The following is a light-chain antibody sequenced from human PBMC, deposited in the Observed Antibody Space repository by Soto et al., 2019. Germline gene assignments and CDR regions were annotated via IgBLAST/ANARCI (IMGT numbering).Light chain of an antibody. Sequence: QSALTQPASVSGSPGQSITISCTGTSSDVGGYNYVSWFQQHPGKAPKLKIYEVSNRPSGASNRFSGSKSGYTASLTISELQAEDEADYYCTSFTSSSTWVFGGGTKLTVL. CDR3: TSFTSSSTWV. J-gene: IGLJ3*02. V-gene: IGLV2-14*03. CDR1: SSDVGGYNY. CDR2: EVS.